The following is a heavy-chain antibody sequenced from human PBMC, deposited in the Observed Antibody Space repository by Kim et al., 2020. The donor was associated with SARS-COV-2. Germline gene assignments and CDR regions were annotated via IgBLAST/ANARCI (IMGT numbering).Heavy chain of an antibody. V-gene: IGHV3-64D*09. CDR2: ISSNGGST. CDR3: VKSRPPMVRGVWDAFDI. J-gene: IGHJ3*02. CDR1: GFTFSSYA. Sequence: GGSLRLSCSASGFTFSSYAMHWVRQAPGKGLEYVSAISSNGGSTYYADSVKGRFTISRDNSKNTLYLQMSSLRAEDTAVYYCVKSRPPMVRGVWDAFDIWGQGTMVTVSS. D-gene: IGHD3-10*01.